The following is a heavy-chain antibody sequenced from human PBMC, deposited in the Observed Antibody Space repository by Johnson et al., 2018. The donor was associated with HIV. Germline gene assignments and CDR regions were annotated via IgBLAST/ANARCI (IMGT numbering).Heavy chain of an antibody. Sequence: VQLVESGGGVVQPGRSLRLSCAASGFTFISYYMSWVRQAPGKGLEWVSVIYSGGSTYYAVSVKGRFTISRDSSKNTLFLQMNSLRVEDTAIYYCAGRSSAWYEDAFDIWGQGTMVTVSS. D-gene: IGHD6-19*01. V-gene: IGHV3-66*01. CDR2: IYSGGST. CDR1: GFTFISYY. J-gene: IGHJ3*02. CDR3: AGRSSAWYEDAFDI.